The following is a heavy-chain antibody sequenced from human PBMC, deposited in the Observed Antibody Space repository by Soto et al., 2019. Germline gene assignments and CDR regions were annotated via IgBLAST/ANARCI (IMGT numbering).Heavy chain of an antibody. CDR2: IYSGGST. J-gene: IGHJ5*02. D-gene: IGHD4-17*01. CDR1: GFTVSSNY. Sequence: GGSLRLSCAASGFTVSSNYMSWVRQAPGKGLEWVSVIYSGGSTYYADSVKGRFTISSDNSKNTLYLQMNSLRAEDKAVYYCARVYGDYVRGWFDPWGQGTLVTVSS. CDR3: ARVYGDYVRGWFDP. V-gene: IGHV3-66*01.